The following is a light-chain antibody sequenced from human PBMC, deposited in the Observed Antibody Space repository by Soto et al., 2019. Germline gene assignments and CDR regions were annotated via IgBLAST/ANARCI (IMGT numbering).Light chain of an antibody. J-gene: IGKJ5*01. CDR3: QQSYSTLIT. V-gene: IGKV1-39*01. Sequence: DIQMTQSPSSLSASVVDMVTISCRASQSISSYLNWYQQKPGKAPKLLIYAASSLQSGVPSRFSGSGSGTDFTLTISSLQPEDFATYYCQQSYSTLITFGQGTRLEIK. CDR2: AAS. CDR1: QSISSY.